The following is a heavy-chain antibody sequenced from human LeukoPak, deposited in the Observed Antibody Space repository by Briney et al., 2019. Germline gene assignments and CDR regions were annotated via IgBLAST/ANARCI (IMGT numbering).Heavy chain of an antibody. CDR2: IKSKTDGGTT. V-gene: IGHV3-15*07. J-gene: IGHJ4*02. CDR1: VVTFNNAW. CDR3: TTEGRVAGTQHPFDY. Sequence: GESLRLSCAAAVVTFNNAWMNWVRKAPWEGLEWVGRIKSKTDGGTTGFAAPVKGRFTISRDDSKNTLYLQMNSLKTEDTAVYYCTTEGRVAGTQHPFDYWGQGTLVTVSS. D-gene: IGHD6-19*01.